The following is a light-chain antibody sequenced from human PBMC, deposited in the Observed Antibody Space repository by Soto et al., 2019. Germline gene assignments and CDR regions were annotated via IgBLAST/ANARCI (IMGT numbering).Light chain of an antibody. Sequence: QSALTQPASVSGSPGQSVAISCTGSSSDVAAYNFVSWYQQHPGKAPQLMVFDVSNRPSGVSNRFSGSKSGNTASLTISGLQAEDEADYYCSSYTSGGNYVFGSGTRSPS. CDR2: DVS. CDR1: SSDVAAYNF. V-gene: IGLV2-14*01. CDR3: SSYTSGGNYV. J-gene: IGLJ1*01.